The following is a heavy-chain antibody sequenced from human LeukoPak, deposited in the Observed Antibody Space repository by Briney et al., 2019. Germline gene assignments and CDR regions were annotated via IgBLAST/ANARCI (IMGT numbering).Heavy chain of an antibody. D-gene: IGHD6-19*01. CDR3: AIGPGYGSGWYLY. V-gene: IGHV4-38-2*01. CDR2: IYHSGST. Sequence: PSETLSLTCAVSGYSFSSGYYWGWIRQPPGKGLEWIGSIYHSGSTYYNPSLKSRVTISVDTSKNLFPLKLSSVTAADTAVYHCAIGPGYGSGWYLYWGQGTLVTVSS. J-gene: IGHJ4*02. CDR1: GYSFSSGYY.